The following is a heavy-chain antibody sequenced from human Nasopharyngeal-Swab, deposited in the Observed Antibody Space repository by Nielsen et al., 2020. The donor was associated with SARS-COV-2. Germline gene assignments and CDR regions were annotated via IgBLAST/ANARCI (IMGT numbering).Heavy chain of an antibody. Sequence: GRLLRLSVEAPGFTFNFHGMHWVRQPPGKGLDWVANIWSDAVNKYYADSVRGRFTIPRDNSKNPLYLQMNSLKVEDTAIYYCAKSFRHKSGDYKYYYEDWGQGTLVTVSS. CDR3: AKSFRHKSGDYKYYYED. D-gene: IGHD4-17*01. CDR1: GFTFNFHG. CDR2: IWSDAVNK. V-gene: IGHV3-33*06. J-gene: IGHJ4*02.